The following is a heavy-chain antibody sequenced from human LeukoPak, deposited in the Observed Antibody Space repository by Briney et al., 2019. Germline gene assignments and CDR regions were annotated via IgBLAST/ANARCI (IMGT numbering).Heavy chain of an antibody. Sequence: PGGSLRLSCAASGFTFSSYSMNWVRQAPGKGLEWVSSISSSSSYIYYADSVKGRFTISRDNAKNSLYLQMNSLRAEDTAVYYCARIYPGWGSYRIDYWGQGTLVTVSS. D-gene: IGHD3-16*02. V-gene: IGHV3-21*01. J-gene: IGHJ4*02. CDR2: ISSSSSYI. CDR1: GFTFSSYS. CDR3: ARIYPGWGSYRIDY.